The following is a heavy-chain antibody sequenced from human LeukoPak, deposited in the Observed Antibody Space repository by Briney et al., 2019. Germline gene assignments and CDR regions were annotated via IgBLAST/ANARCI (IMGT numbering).Heavy chain of an antibody. CDR3: AKSHNYDILTGIHS. J-gene: IGHJ4*02. D-gene: IGHD3-9*01. CDR1: GFTFSSYG. Sequence: PGRSLRLSCAASGFTFSSYGMHWVRQAPGKGLEWVAVISYDGSNKYYADSVKGRFTISRDNSKNTLYLQMNSLRAEDTAVYYCAKSHNYDILTGIHSWGQGTLVTVSS. CDR2: ISYDGSNK. V-gene: IGHV3-30*18.